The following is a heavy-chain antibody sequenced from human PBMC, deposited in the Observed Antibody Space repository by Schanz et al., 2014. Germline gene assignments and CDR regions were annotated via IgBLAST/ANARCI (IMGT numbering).Heavy chain of an antibody. Sequence: QVQLQESGPGLVKPSETLSLTCTVSGGSISSYYWSWIRQPAGKGLEWIGRIYNSGSTNYNPSLKGRVPMSVDTSKNQCSLKLSSVTAADTAVYYCARGGIAAAGTRYFQHWGQGTLVTVSS. CDR3: ARGGIAAAGTRYFQH. D-gene: IGHD6-13*01. J-gene: IGHJ1*01. CDR1: GGSISSYY. CDR2: IYNSGST. V-gene: IGHV4-4*07.